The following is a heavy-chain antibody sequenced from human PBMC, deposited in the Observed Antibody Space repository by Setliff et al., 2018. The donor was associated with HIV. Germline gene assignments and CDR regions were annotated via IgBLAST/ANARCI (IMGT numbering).Heavy chain of an antibody. Sequence: SVKVSCKASGYNFINYGISWVRQAPGQGLEWMGWISVFNGDTTYAQNLQGRFTMTSDTSTTTAYMELRNLRSDDTAVYYCARDGEIGPDFWGQGTQVTVSS. J-gene: IGHJ4*02. CDR2: ISVFNGDT. CDR3: ARDGEIGPDF. V-gene: IGHV1-18*01. D-gene: IGHD3-3*01. CDR1: GYNFINYG.